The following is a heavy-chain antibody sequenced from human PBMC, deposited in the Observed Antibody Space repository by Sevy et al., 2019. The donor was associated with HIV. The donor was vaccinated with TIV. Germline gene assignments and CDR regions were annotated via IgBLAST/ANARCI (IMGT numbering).Heavy chain of an antibody. Sequence: ASVKVSCKASGYTFTGYYMHWVRQAPGQGLQWMGWINPDSGGPNYAPKFQGRVTLTRDTSISTAYMELSRLQSEDTAVYYSVRDDRDGYFEYWGQGTLVTVSS. V-gene: IGHV1-2*02. CDR2: INPDSGGP. CDR1: GYTFTGYY. J-gene: IGHJ4*02. CDR3: VRDDRDGYFEY.